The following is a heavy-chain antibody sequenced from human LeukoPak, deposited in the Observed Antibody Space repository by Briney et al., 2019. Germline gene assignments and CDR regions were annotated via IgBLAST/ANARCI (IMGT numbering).Heavy chain of an antibody. Sequence: PVGSLRLSCAASVFTFSSYAMSWVRQAPGKGLEWVSAISGSGGSTYYADSVKGRFTISRDNSKNTLYLQMNSLRAEDTAVYYCAKGYCSGGSCFDYCGQGTLVTVSS. D-gene: IGHD2-15*01. CDR3: AKGYCSGGSCFDY. CDR1: VFTFSSYA. CDR2: ISGSGGST. V-gene: IGHV3-23*01. J-gene: IGHJ4*02.